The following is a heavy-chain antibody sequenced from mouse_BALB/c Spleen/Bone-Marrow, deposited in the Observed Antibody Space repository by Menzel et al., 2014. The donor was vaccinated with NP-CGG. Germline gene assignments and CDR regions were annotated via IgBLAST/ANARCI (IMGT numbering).Heavy chain of an antibody. V-gene: IGHV1-37*01. Sequence: VQLKQSGPELVKPGASVKISCNASGYSFTGYFMNWVKQSHGKSLEWIGRINPYNGETFYNQKLKGKATLTADKSSSTAHMEFLSLTSEDSAVYYCGRGAKKYGNYLDYWGQGTTLTVSS. CDR2: INPYNGET. CDR3: GRGAKKYGNYLDY. D-gene: IGHD2-10*02. J-gene: IGHJ2*01. CDR1: GYSFTGYF.